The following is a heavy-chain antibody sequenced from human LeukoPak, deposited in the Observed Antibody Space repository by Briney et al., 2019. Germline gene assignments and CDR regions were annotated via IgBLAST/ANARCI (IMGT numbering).Heavy chain of an antibody. CDR1: GYTLTELS. J-gene: IGHJ4*02. CDR2: INPNSGGT. V-gene: IGHV1-2*06. D-gene: IGHD5-18*01. CDR3: ARDSGYSYGFDY. Sequence: ASVKVSCKVSGYTLTELSMHGVRQAPGQGLEWMGRINPNSGGTNYTQKFQGRVTMTRDTSISTAYMELSRLRSDDTAVYYCARDSGYSYGFDYWGQGTLVTVSS.